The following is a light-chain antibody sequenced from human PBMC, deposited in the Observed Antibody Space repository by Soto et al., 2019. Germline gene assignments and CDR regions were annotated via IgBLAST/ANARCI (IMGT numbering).Light chain of an antibody. Sequence: EIGMTHSAATLSGSAGERATLSCGASQSVSSSYLAWYQQKNGQAPRLLIYGASSRATGIPDRFSGSGYGTDFKLTISRLEPEDFVVFYCYQYGSTPPTFGQGTKVDIK. CDR3: YQYGSTPPT. CDR2: GAS. J-gene: IGKJ1*01. V-gene: IGKV3-20*01. CDR1: QSVSSSY.